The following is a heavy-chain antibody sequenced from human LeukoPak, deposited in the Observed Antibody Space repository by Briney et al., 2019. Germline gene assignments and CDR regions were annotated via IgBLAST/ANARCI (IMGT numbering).Heavy chain of an antibody. Sequence: GGSLRLSCTASGFVFNTYWMHWIRQALGKGLVWVAFISADGTATKYADSVKGRLTISRDNAKNTLYLQMNSLRVDDTAFYYCARDTGEMFDPWGQGTLVTVSS. D-gene: IGHD3-16*01. CDR3: ARDTGEMFDP. CDR1: GFVFNTYW. CDR2: ISADGTAT. V-gene: IGHV3-74*03. J-gene: IGHJ5*02.